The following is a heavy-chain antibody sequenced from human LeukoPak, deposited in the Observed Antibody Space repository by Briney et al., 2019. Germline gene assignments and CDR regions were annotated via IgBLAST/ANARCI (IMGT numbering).Heavy chain of an antibody. CDR2: IESDGSIA. CDR1: GFTFTSYG. J-gene: IGHJ3*02. Sequence: PGGSLRLSCAASGFTFTSYGMHWVRQAPGRGLVWVSRIESDGSIAHYADSVKGRFTISRDNSRNTLYLEMNSLRAEDTAVYYCSRGNAFGIWGQGTMVTVSS. CDR3: SRGNAFGI. V-gene: IGHV3-74*01.